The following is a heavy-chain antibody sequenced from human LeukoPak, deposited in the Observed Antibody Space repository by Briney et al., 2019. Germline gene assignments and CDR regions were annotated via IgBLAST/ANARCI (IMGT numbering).Heavy chain of an antibody. D-gene: IGHD1-26*01. Sequence: PGGSLRLSCAASGFTFSSYAMSWVRQAPGKGLEWVSAISGSGGSTYYADSVKGRFTISRDNSKNTLYLQMNNLRADVTAVYYCAPRYSVSTSYWGQGTLVTVSS. CDR1: GFTFSSYA. CDR3: APRYSVSTSY. V-gene: IGHV3-23*01. J-gene: IGHJ4*02. CDR2: ISGSGGST.